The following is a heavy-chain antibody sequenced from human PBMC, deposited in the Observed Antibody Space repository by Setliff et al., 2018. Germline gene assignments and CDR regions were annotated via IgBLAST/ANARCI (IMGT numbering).Heavy chain of an antibody. V-gene: IGHV3-30*02. J-gene: IGHJ4*02. CDR1: GFTLTAYD. CDR3: VRDSGNSGMIDY. D-gene: IGHD6-25*01. CDR2: VQSDINTE. Sequence: LRLSCVASGFTLTAYDMHWVRQAPGKGLEWVASVQSDINTEHYLDSVRGRFTVSRDTSKNIFYLQMNSLRAEDTALYYCVRDSGNSGMIDYWGQGTPVTVSS.